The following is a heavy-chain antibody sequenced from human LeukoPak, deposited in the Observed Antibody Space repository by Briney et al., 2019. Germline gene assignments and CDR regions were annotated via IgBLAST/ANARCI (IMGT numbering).Heavy chain of an antibody. CDR2: IRYDGSNK. CDR1: GFTFSGSG. D-gene: IGHD3-3*01. CDR3: ARDYDFWSGYYSPTRGYFGY. V-gene: IGHV3-30*02. Sequence: PGGTLRLSCAASGFTFSGSGMHWVRQTPGKGLEWVTFIRYDGSNKYYTDSVKGRFTISRDNSKNTLYLQMDSLRPEDTAVYYCARDYDFWSGYYSPTRGYFGYWGQGTLVTVSS. J-gene: IGHJ4*02.